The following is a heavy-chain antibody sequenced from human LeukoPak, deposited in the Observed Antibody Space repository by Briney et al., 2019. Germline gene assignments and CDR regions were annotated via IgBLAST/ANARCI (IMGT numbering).Heavy chain of an antibody. CDR2: IYTSGST. J-gene: IGHJ5*02. CDR3: ARGLDYDFWSGTQEGFDP. V-gene: IGHV4-4*07. CDR1: GGSISSYY. Sequence: SETLSLTCTVSGGSISSYYWSWIRQPAGKGLEWIGRIYTSGSTNYNPSLKSRVTMSVDTSKNQFSLKLSSVTAADTAVYYCARGLDYDFWSGTQEGFDPWGQGTLVTVSS. D-gene: IGHD3-3*01.